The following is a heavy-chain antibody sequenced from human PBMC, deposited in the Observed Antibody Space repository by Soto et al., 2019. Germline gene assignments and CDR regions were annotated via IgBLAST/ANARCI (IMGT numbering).Heavy chain of an antibody. CDR1: GFTFSSYG. D-gene: IGHD5-12*01. V-gene: IGHV3-30*18. CDR3: AKDSRDGYNFY. Sequence: PGGSLRLSCAASGFTFSSYGMHWVRQAPGKGLEWVAVISYDGSNKYYADSVKGRFTISRDNSKNTLYLQMNSLRAEDTAVYYCAKDSRDGYNFYWGQGTLVTVSS. CDR2: ISYDGSNK. J-gene: IGHJ4*02.